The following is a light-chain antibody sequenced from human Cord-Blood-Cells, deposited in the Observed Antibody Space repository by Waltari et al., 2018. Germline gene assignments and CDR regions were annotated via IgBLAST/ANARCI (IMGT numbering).Light chain of an antibody. V-gene: IGLV2-23*01. CDR2: EGS. Sequence: QSALTQPASVSGSSGQSITISCTGSSSDVGSYNLVSWYQQHPGKAPKLMLYEGSKRPSGVSNRFSGSKSGNTASLTISGLQAEDEADYYCCSYAGSSTYVFGTGTKVTVL. J-gene: IGLJ1*01. CDR1: SSDVGSYNL. CDR3: CSYAGSSTYV.